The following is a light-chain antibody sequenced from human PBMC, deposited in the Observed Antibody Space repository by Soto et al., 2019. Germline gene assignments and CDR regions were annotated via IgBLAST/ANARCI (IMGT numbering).Light chain of an antibody. CDR2: GAS. Sequence: TVMTQSPDTLSVSPGERATLSCRASRSVRNKLAWYQHKPGQAPRLLIYGASNRATGIPDRFSGSGSGTDFILTINRLEPEDFAVYYCQEFASNFGGGTKVDIK. J-gene: IGKJ4*01. V-gene: IGKV3-20*01. CDR3: QEFASN. CDR1: RSVRNK.